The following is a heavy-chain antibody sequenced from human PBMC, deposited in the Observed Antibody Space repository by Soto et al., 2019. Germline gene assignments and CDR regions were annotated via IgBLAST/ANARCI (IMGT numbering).Heavy chain of an antibody. CDR2: IYYSGST. D-gene: IGHD3-22*01. CDR3: AREPSGITMIWYYFDY. Sequence: PSETLSLTCTVSGGSVSSGSYYWSWIRQPPGKGLEWIGYIYYSGSTNYNPSLKSRVTISVDTSKNQFSLKLSSVTAADTAVYYCAREPSGITMIWYYFDYWGQGTLVTVSS. V-gene: IGHV4-61*01. J-gene: IGHJ4*02. CDR1: GGSVSSGSYY.